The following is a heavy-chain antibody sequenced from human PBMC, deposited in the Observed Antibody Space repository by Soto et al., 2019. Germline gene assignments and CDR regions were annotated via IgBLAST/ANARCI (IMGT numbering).Heavy chain of an antibody. J-gene: IGHJ3*02. Sequence: PSETLSLTCTVSGGSISSGGYFWSWIRQHPGKGLEWIGYIYYSGSTYYNPSLKSRVTISVDTSKNQFSLKLSSVTAADTAVYYCARDFLPHYYDSSGDAFDIWGQGTMVTVSS. D-gene: IGHD3-22*01. CDR3: ARDFLPHYYDSSGDAFDI. CDR1: GGSISSGGYF. V-gene: IGHV4-31*03. CDR2: IYYSGST.